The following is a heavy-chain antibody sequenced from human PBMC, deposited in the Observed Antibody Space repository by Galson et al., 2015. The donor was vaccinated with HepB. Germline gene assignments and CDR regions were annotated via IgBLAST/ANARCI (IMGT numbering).Heavy chain of an antibody. D-gene: IGHD5-18*01. Sequence: SLRLSCAASGLTFSSYAMSWVRQAPGKGLEWVSAISGSGGSTYYADSVKGRFTISRDNSKNTLYLQMNSLRAEDTDVYYCAKAPAGVQLCLGCWGQGTLVTVSS. CDR1: GLTFSSYA. V-gene: IGHV3-23*01. CDR3: AKAPAGVQLCLGC. CDR2: ISGSGGST. J-gene: IGHJ4*02.